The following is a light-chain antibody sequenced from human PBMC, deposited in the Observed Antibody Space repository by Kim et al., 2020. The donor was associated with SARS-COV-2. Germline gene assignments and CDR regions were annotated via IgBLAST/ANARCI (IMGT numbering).Light chain of an antibody. J-gene: IGKJ1*01. CDR1: QSISNY. CDR3: QQSYTTPWT. V-gene: IGKV1-39*01. Sequence: ASVGDRVTITCRASQSISNYLNWYQQKPGKAPKLLIYAASSLQSGVPSRFSGSGSGTDFSLTISSLQPEDFATYYCQQSYTTPWTFGQGTKVDIK. CDR2: AAS.